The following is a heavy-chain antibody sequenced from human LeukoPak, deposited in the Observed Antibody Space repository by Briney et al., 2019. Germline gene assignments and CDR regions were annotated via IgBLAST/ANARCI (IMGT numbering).Heavy chain of an antibody. CDR1: GYIFTSYY. J-gene: IGHJ6*02. D-gene: IGHD6-13*01. CDR3: ARDGDNSHWYSVRLGMDV. V-gene: IGHV1-46*01. CDR2: INPSGGST. Sequence: ASVKVSCKASGYIFTSYYIHWVRQAPGQGLEWMGIINPSGGSTSYAQKFQGRVTMTRDTSTSTVYMELSSLRSEDTAVYFCARDGDNSHWYSVRLGMDVWGQGTTVTVS.